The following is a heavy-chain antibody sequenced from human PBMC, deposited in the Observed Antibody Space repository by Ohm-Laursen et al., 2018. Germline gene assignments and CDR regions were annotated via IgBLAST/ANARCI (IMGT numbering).Heavy chain of an antibody. D-gene: IGHD4-17*01. Sequence: SETLSLTCPVSGGSVSSGSYYWSWIRQPPGKGLEWIGYIYYSGSTNYNPSLKSRVTILVDTSKNQFSLKLTSVTAADTAVYYCARTVTASPYFDYWGRGTLVTVSS. V-gene: IGHV4-61*01. CDR1: GGSVSSGSYY. CDR2: IYYSGST. J-gene: IGHJ4*02. CDR3: ARTVTASPYFDY.